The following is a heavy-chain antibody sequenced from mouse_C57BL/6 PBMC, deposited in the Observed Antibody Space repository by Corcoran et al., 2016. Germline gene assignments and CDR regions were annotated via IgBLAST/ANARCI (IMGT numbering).Heavy chain of an antibody. D-gene: IGHD2-4*01. CDR2: INPNNGGT. CDR3: ARKRAYYDYDGGLAMDY. Sequence: EVQLQQSGPELVKPGASVKISCKASGYTFTDYYMNWVKQSHGKSLEWIGDINPNNGGTSYNQKFKGKATLTVDKSSSTAYMELRSLTSEDSAVYYCARKRAYYDYDGGLAMDYWGQGTSVTVSS. J-gene: IGHJ4*01. CDR1: GYTFTDYY. V-gene: IGHV1-26*01.